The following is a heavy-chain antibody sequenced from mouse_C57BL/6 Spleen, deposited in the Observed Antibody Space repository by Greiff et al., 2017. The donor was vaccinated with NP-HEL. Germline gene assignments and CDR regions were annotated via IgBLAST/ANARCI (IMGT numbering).Heavy chain of an antibody. CDR1: GFTFSDYG. V-gene: IGHV5-17*01. J-gene: IGHJ4*01. CDR3: ARPYYDGREWAMDY. D-gene: IGHD1-1*01. Sequence: EVQVVESGGGLVKPGGSLKLSCAASGFTFSDYGMHWVRQAPEKGLEWVAYISSGSSTIYYADTVKGRFTISRDNAKNTLFLQMTSLRSEDTAMYYCARPYYDGREWAMDYWGQGTSVTVSS. CDR2: ISSGSSTI.